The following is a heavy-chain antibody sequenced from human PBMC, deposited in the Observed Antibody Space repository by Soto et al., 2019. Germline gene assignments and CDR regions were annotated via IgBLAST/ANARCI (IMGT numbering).Heavy chain of an antibody. Sequence: PGGSLRLSCAASGFTFSNAWINWVRQAPGKGLEWVGRIKSKTDGGTTDYAAPVKGRFTISRDDSKNTLYLQMNSLKTEDTAVYYCTNLGTGAPGRGYYGMDVWGQGTTVTV. V-gene: IGHV3-15*07. D-gene: IGHD1-1*01. J-gene: IGHJ6*02. CDR2: IKSKTDGGTT. CDR3: TNLGTGAPGRGYYGMDV. CDR1: GFTFSNAW.